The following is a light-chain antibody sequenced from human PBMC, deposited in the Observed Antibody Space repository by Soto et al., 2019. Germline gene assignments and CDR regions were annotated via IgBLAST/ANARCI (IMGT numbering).Light chain of an antibody. J-gene: IGKJ5*01. V-gene: IGKV3-11*01. Sequence: EIVLTQSPATLSLSPGERATLSCRASQSVSSYLSWYQQKPGQAPRLLIYDASNRATGIPARFSGSGSGTDFTLTISSLEPEDFAVYYCQQRNNWPRGTFGQGTRLEIK. CDR1: QSVSSY. CDR3: QQRNNWPRGT. CDR2: DAS.